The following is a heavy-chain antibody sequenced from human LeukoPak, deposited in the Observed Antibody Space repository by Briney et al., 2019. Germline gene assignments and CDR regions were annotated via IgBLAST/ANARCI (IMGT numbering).Heavy chain of an antibody. V-gene: IGHV3-23*01. CDR1: GFTFSSYA. CDR2: ISGSGGST. CDR3: AKRPGIAVAGSTGY. Sequence: PGGSLRLSCAASGFTFSSYAMSWVRQAPGKGLEWVSAISGSGGSTYYADSVKGRFTISRDNSKNTLYLQMNSLRAEDTAVYYCAKRPGIAVAGSTGYWGQGTLVTVSS. D-gene: IGHD6-19*01. J-gene: IGHJ4*02.